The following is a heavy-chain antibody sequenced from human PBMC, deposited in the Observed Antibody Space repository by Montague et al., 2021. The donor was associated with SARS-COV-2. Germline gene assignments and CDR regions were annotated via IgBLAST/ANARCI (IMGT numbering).Heavy chain of an antibody. CDR1: GGSIRSRTYY. CDR2: IYYSGST. D-gene: IGHD3-10*01. J-gene: IGHJ5*02. CDR3: VRVQGSGWFDP. Sequence: SQTLSLTCTVSGGSIRSRTYYWGWIRQPPGKGLEWIGSIYYSGSTYYNPSLKSRVTISVDTSKNQFSLKLNSVTAADTAVYFCVRVQGSGWFDPWGQGILVTVSS. V-gene: IGHV4-39*01.